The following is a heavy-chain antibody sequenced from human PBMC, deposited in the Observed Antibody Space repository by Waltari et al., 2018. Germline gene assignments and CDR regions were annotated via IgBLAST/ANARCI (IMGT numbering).Heavy chain of an antibody. CDR3: ATGGYYGSGSSIGIGLDY. J-gene: IGHJ4*02. D-gene: IGHD3-10*01. CDR1: GYTLTELS. CDR2: FEPEDGET. V-gene: IGHV1-24*01. Sequence: QVQLVQSGAEVKKPGASVKVSCKVSGYTLTELSMHWVRQAPGKGLEWMGGFEPEDGETIYAQKFQGRVTMTEDTSTDTAYMELSSLRSEDTAVYYCATGGYYGSGSSIGIGLDYWGQGTLVTVSS.